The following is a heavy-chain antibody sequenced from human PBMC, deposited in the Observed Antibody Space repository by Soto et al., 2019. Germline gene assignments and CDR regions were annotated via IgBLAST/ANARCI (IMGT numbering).Heavy chain of an antibody. V-gene: IGHV3-23*01. CDR2: ISNSGDT. D-gene: IGHD5-12*01. CDR1: GFIFSNYA. CDR3: AKYRGATGNWYFDI. J-gene: IGHJ2*01. Sequence: VQLLESGGGLVQPGGSLRLSCAASGFIFSNYAMTWVRQAPGKGLEWVSSISNSGDTYYADSVKGRFTISRDNSKNTLLLQMNSLRAEDTAVFYCAKYRGATGNWYFDIWGRGTLVTVSS.